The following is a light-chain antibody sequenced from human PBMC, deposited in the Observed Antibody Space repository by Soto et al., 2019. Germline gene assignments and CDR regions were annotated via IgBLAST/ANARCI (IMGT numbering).Light chain of an antibody. V-gene: IGKV3-20*01. CDR1: QTVSSSW. CDR3: QQYGTLTWT. Sequence: EIVLTQSPGTLSLSPGERATLSCRASQTVSSSWLAWYQQKPGQAPRLLIYGASNRVTGIPDRFSGSGSGTDFTLTISRLEPEDFAVYYCQQYGTLTWTFGQGTKVEIK. CDR2: GAS. J-gene: IGKJ1*01.